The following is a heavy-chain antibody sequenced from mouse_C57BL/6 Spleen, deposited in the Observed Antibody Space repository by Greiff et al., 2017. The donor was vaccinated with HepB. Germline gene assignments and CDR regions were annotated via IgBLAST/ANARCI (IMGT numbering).Heavy chain of an antibody. CDR1: GFSLTSYG. CDR2: IWGGGST. CDR3: ARNGGDYDGFAY. D-gene: IGHD2-4*01. Sequence: VQLQQSGPGLVQPSQSLSITCTVSGFSLTSYGVHWVRQSPGKGLEWLGVIWGGGSTDYNAAFISRLSISKDNSKSQVFFKMNSLQADDTAIYYCARNGGDYDGFAYWGQGTLVTVSA. J-gene: IGHJ3*01. V-gene: IGHV2-2*01.